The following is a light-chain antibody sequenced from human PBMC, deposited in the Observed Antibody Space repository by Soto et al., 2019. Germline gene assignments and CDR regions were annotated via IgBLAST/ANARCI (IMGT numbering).Light chain of an antibody. CDR2: LGS. CDR3: MQALQTPT. J-gene: IGKJ5*01. CDR1: QSLLHSTGYNY. Sequence: DIVMTQSPLSLPVTPGEPASISCRSSQSLLHSTGYNYVDWYLQKPGQSPQVLIYLGSNRASGVPDRFSGSGSGTAFTLKISRVEAEDVGVYYCMQALQTPTFGQGTRLEIK. V-gene: IGKV2-28*01.